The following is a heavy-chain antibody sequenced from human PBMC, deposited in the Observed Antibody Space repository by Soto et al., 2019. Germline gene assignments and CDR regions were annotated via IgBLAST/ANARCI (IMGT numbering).Heavy chain of an antibody. J-gene: IGHJ4*02. CDR3: ARDPLKWDHAYYFDY. V-gene: IGHV3-30-3*01. Sequence: QVQLVESGGGVVQPGRSLRLSCAASGFTFSSYAMHWVRQAPGKGLEWVAVISYDGSNKYYADSVKGRFTISRDNSKNTLYLQMNSLRAEDTAVYYCARDPLKWDHAYYFDYWGQGTLVTVSS. D-gene: IGHD1-26*01. CDR1: GFTFSSYA. CDR2: ISYDGSNK.